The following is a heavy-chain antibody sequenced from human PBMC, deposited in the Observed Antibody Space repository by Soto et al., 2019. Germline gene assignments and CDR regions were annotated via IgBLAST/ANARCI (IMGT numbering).Heavy chain of an antibody. CDR1: GGSISSSSYY. CDR2: IYYSGTT. CDR3: ARDYYASGSYGWFDP. D-gene: IGHD3-10*01. V-gene: IGHV4-39*01. J-gene: IGHJ5*02. Sequence: QLQLQESGPGLVKPSETLSLTCTVSGGSISSSSYYWGWIRQPPGKGLEWIASIYYSGTTYYNQSLKSRVTIYVDTSKNQISLNLTSVTGADTALYYCARDYYASGSYGWFDPWGQGSLVTASS.